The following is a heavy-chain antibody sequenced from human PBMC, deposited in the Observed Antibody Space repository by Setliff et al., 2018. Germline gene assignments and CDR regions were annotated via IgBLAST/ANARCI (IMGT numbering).Heavy chain of an antibody. Sequence: SETLSLTCNVSGGSVSSTSHYWGWIRQPPGKGLEWIGSIYSSGNTYYNPSLKRRVTISVDTTKNQFSLQLNSVTAADTAVYYCARDQSSVAARPGYWGQGTLVTVSS. V-gene: IGHV4-39*07. CDR3: ARDQSSVAARPGY. CDR2: IYSSGNT. J-gene: IGHJ4*02. CDR1: GGSVSSTSHY. D-gene: IGHD6-6*01.